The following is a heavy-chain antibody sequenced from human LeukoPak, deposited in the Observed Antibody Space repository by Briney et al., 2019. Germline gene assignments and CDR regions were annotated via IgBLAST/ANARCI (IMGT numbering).Heavy chain of an antibody. V-gene: IGHV4-34*01. D-gene: IGHD1-26*01. CDR1: GGSFSGYY. J-gene: IGHJ4*02. Sequence: SETLSLTCAVYGGSFSGYYWSWIRQPPGKGLEWIGEINHSGSTNYNPSLKSRVTISVDTSKNQFSLKLSSVTAAGTAVYYCARSHRYSGSWRPKEIYYFDYWGQGTLVTVSS. CDR3: ARSHRYSGSWRPKEIYYFDY. CDR2: INHSGST.